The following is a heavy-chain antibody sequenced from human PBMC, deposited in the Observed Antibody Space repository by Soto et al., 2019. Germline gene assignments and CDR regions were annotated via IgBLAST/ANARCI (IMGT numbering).Heavy chain of an antibody. CDR3: ARDRSPITIFGVVVRDMVFDI. Sequence: VASVKVSCKASGYTFTSYGISWVRQAPGQGLEWMGWISAYNGNTNYAQKLQGRVTMTTDTSTSTAYMELRSLRSDDTAVYYCARDRSPITIFGVVVRDMVFDIWGQGTMVTVSS. J-gene: IGHJ3*02. CDR1: GYTFTSYG. CDR2: ISAYNGNT. D-gene: IGHD3-3*01. V-gene: IGHV1-18*01.